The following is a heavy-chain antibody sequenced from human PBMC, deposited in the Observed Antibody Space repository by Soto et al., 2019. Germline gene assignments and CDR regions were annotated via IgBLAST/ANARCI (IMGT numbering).Heavy chain of an antibody. CDR1: GASFTSYY. D-gene: IGHD1-1*01. CDR2: IYYGEKT. Sequence: PSETLSLTCTVSGASFTSYYWSWIRQPPGKGLEWIGYIYYGEKTNYNPSLKNRVTISRDTSKNQVFLRLTSVTAADTAMYYCGRRRTERHNWFDPWGQGTLVTVSS. J-gene: IGHJ5*02. CDR3: GRRRTERHNWFDP. V-gene: IGHV4-59*13.